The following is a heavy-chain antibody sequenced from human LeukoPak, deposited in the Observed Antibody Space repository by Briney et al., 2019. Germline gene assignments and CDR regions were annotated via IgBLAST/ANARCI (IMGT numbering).Heavy chain of an antibody. V-gene: IGHV4-4*08. CDR1: GGSISSYY. D-gene: IGHD6-13*01. CDR2: IYNAATT. J-gene: IGHJ4*02. Sequence: SETLSLTCTVSGGSISSYYWSWIRQPPGKGLEWLGFIYNAATTNYNPSLKSRVTISVDTSKNQFSLRLGSETAADSAIYYCARVTTAWYVIGYWGQGALVTVSS. CDR3: ARVTTAWYVIGY.